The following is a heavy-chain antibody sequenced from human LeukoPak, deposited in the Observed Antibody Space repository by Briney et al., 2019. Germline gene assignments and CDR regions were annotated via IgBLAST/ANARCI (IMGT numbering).Heavy chain of an antibody. CDR1: GGSFSGYY. Sequence: LETLSLTCAVYGGSFSGYYWSWIRQPPGKGLEWIGEINHSGSTNYNPSLKSRVTISVDTSKNQFSLKLSSVTAADTAVYYCARGRYSWFDPWGQGTLVTVSS. J-gene: IGHJ5*02. CDR3: ARGRYSWFDP. CDR2: INHSGST. V-gene: IGHV4-34*01.